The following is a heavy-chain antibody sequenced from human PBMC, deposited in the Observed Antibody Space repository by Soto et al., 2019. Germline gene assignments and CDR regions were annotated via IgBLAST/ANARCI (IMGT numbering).Heavy chain of an antibody. CDR2: MYYTVNK. J-gene: IGHJ5*02. D-gene: IGHD6-6*01. V-gene: IGHV4-39*01. CDR1: GGSISSSTYY. Sequence: ASETLSLTCTVSGGSISSSTYYCDWIRHPPGKGLEWIGAMYYTVNKNYNPSLESRVTMSVDTSKNQFSLKLSSVTPTDTAVYYCARRSSSSLGSLFEPWGRGTMVTVSS. CDR3: ARRSSSSLGSLFEP.